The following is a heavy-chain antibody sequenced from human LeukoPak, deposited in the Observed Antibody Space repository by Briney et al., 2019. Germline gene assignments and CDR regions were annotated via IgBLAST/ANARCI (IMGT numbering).Heavy chain of an antibody. D-gene: IGHD4-17*01. CDR2: IYYSGST. Sequence: GSLRLSCAASGFTFSSYSMNWVRQAPGKGLEWIGYIYYSGSTNYNPSLKSRVTISVDTSKNQFSLKLSSVTAADTAVYYCAREDYGDYVAAFDIWGQGTMVTVSS. CDR3: AREDYGDYVAAFDI. CDR1: GFTFSSYS. J-gene: IGHJ3*02. V-gene: IGHV4-59*01.